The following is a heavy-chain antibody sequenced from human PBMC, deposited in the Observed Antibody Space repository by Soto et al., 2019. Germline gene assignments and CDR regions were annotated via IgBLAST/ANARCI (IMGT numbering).Heavy chain of an antibody. D-gene: IGHD6-19*01. CDR1: GGSISSSSYY. CDR2: IYYSGST. CDR3: ARHPDGYTGSVAGEYYFDY. V-gene: IGHV4-39*01. J-gene: IGHJ4*02. Sequence: QLQLQESGPGLVKPSETLSLTCTVSGGSISSSSYYWGWIRQPPGKGLEWIGSIYYSGSTYYNPSLKSRVTISVDTSKNQFSLKLSSVTAADTAVYYCARHPDGYTGSVAGEYYFDYWGQGTLVTVSS.